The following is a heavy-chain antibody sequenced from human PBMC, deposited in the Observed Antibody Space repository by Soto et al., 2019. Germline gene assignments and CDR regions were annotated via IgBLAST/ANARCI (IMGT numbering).Heavy chain of an antibody. CDR3: AKDRYTAMVIVIEYYFDY. CDR2: ISGSGGST. CDR1: GFTFSSYA. V-gene: IGHV3-23*01. J-gene: IGHJ4*02. Sequence: GGSLRLSCAASGFTFSSYAMSWVRQAPGKGPEWVSAISGSGGSTYYADSVKGRFTISRDNSKNTLYLQMNSLRAEDTAVYYCAKDRYTAMVIVIEYYFDYWGQGTLVTVSS. D-gene: IGHD5-18*01.